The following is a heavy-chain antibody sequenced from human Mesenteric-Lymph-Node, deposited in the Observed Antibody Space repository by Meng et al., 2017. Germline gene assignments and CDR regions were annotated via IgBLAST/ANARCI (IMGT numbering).Heavy chain of an antibody. V-gene: IGHV4-30-4*01. CDR3: ARQATGYCSGGSCYSGSIFDY. CDR2: IYYSGST. Sequence: QVHRRESGPGLWKPSLTLSLTCTVSGGSISSGDYYWSWIRQPPGKGLEWIGYIYYSGSTHYNPSLKSRVTISVDTSKNQFSLKVSSVTAADTAVYYCARQATGYCSGGSCYSGSIFDYWGQGTLVTVSS. J-gene: IGHJ4*02. CDR1: GGSISSGDYY. D-gene: IGHD2-15*01.